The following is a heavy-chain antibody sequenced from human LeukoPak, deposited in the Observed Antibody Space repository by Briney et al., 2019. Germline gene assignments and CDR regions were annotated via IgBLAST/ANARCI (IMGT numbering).Heavy chain of an antibody. Sequence: GRSLRLSCAASGFTFRSYVMYWVRQAPGRGLEWVAVIGYDGNNKYYGDSVKGRFTITRDNSKNTVYVQMNSLRAEDTAVYYCARGGGSDYGYYYGLDVWGQGTTVTVSS. V-gene: IGHV3-30*03. CDR3: ARGGGSDYGYYYGLDV. D-gene: IGHD4-17*01. CDR1: GFTFRSYV. CDR2: IGYDGNNK. J-gene: IGHJ6*02.